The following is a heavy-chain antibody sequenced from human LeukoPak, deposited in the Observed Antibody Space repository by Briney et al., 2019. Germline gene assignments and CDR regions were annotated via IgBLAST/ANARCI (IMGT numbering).Heavy chain of an antibody. Sequence: SETLSLTCAVYGGSFSGYYWSWIRQPPGKGLEWIGEINHSGSTNYNPSLKSRVTISVDKSKNQFSLKLSSVTAANTAVYYCARVRSRARITIFGVARNWFDPWGQGTLVTVSS. V-gene: IGHV4-34*01. CDR3: ARVRSRARITIFGVARNWFDP. D-gene: IGHD3-3*01. CDR1: GGSFSGYY. CDR2: INHSGST. J-gene: IGHJ5*02.